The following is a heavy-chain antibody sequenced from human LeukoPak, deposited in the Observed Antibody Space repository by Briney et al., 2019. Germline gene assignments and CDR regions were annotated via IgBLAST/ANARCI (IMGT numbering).Heavy chain of an antibody. CDR3: ASGYSYGYPDY. CDR2: IIPIFGTA. CDR1: GGTFSSYA. D-gene: IGHD5-18*01. J-gene: IGHJ4*02. V-gene: IGHV1-69*05. Sequence: SVKVSCXASGGTFSSYAISWVRQARGQGLEWMGRIIPIFGTANYAQKFQGRVTITTDESTSTAYMELSSLRSEDTAVYYCASGYSYGYPDYWGQGTLVTVSS.